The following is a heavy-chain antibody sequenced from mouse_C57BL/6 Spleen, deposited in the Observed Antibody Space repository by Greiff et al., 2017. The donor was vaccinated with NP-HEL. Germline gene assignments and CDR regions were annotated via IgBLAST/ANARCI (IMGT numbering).Heavy chain of an antibody. D-gene: IGHD2-1*01. CDR3: TREGYGNYFAWFAY. CDR1: GFTFSSYA. Sequence: EVMLVESGEGLVKPGGSLKLSCAASGFTFSSYAMSWVRQTPEKRLEWVAYISSGGDYIYYADTVKGRFTISRDNARNTLYLQMSSLKSEDTAMYYCTREGYGNYFAWFAYWGQGTLVTVSA. CDR2: ISSGGDYI. J-gene: IGHJ3*01. V-gene: IGHV5-9-1*02.